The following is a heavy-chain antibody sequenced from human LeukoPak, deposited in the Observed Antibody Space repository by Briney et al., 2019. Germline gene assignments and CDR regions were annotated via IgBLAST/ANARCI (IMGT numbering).Heavy chain of an antibody. CDR2: IFYSGST. D-gene: IGHD6-19*01. V-gene: IGHV4-59*12. J-gene: IGHJ4*02. CDR3: ARDRAVAGIGDY. Sequence: SETLSLTCTVSGGSISSYYWSWIRQPPGKGLEWIGYIFYSGSTNYNPSLKSRVTISVDTSKNQFSLKLSSVTAADTAVYYCARDRAVAGIGDYWGQGTLVTVSS. CDR1: GGSISSYY.